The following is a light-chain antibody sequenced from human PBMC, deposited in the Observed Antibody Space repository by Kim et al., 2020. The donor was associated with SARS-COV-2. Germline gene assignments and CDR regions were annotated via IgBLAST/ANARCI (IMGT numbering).Light chain of an antibody. CDR2: KAA. J-gene: IGKJ2*01. V-gene: IGKV1-5*03. CDR3: QQYDNY. CDR1: QSNSMW. Sequence: STLSSSVGDRISITCRASQSNSMWLAWYQQEPGKAPKLLISKAASLQSGVPSRFSGSGSGTQFTLTISSLQPDDFGTYYCQQYDNYFGQGTKLEIK.